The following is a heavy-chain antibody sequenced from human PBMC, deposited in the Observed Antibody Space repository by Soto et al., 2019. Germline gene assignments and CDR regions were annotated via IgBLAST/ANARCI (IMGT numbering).Heavy chain of an antibody. D-gene: IGHD3-10*01. CDR3: ASGTIPMIRGVYDS. CDR2: IRQDGGEK. Sequence: GGSLRLSCAVSGFTCSSYWMSWVRQAPGKGLEWVANIRQDGGEKHYVASVKGRFTISRDNVKNSLYLQMDSLRAEDTAVYYCASGTIPMIRGVYDSWGQGTLVTVSS. CDR1: GFTCSSYW. V-gene: IGHV3-7*01. J-gene: IGHJ4*02.